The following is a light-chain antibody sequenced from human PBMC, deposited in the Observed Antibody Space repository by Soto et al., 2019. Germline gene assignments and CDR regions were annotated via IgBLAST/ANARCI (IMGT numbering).Light chain of an antibody. CDR1: SSNIGAGY. J-gene: IGLJ1*01. CDR3: GSWDSSLSAYV. CDR2: DDD. Sequence: QSVLTQPPSVSGAPGQRVTISCIGGSSNIGAGYEVHWYQQLPGTAPKLLVYDDDKRPSGIPDRFSGSKSGTSATLGITGFQTGDEADHYCGSWDSSLSAYVFGTGTKVTVL. V-gene: IGLV1-51*01.